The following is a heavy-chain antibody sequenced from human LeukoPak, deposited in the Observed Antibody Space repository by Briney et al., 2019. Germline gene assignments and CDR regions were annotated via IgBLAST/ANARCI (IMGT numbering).Heavy chain of an antibody. J-gene: IGHJ6*02. CDR1: GFSVSRNY. CDR2: IYGGATT. Sequence: PGGSLRLSCAASGFSVSRNYLSWVRQAPGKGLEWVSVIYGGATTDYADSVKGRFTISTDSSKNTLYLQMNSLRDEDTSVYYCARGGRTDSGSYPYGMDVWCQGATVTVSS. CDR3: ARGGRTDSGSYPYGMDV. D-gene: IGHD3-10*01. V-gene: IGHV3-66*01.